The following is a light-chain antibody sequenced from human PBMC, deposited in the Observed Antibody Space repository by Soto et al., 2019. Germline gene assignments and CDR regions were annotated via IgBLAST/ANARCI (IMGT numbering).Light chain of an antibody. Sequence: EIVFTQSPGALSLSPGERATLSCRASQSVSSSYLAWYQQKPGQAPRLLIYGASSRATGIPDRFSGSGSGTDFTLTISRLEPEDFAVYYCQQRSNWPAFGQGTRLEI. J-gene: IGKJ5*01. V-gene: IGKV3D-20*02. CDR1: QSVSSSY. CDR2: GAS. CDR3: QQRSNWPA.